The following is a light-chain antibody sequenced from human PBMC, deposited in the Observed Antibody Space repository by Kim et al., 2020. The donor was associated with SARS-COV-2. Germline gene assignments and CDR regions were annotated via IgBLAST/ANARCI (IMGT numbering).Light chain of an antibody. CDR3: QQYGSSPWT. Sequence: PGDRATLSCRAGQTIASSYLAWYQQKPGQAPRLLIYGASNRATDIPVRFSGSGSGTDFTLTITRLEPEDFAVYYCQQYGSSPWTFGRGTKVDIK. CDR2: GAS. V-gene: IGKV3-20*01. CDR1: QTIASSY. J-gene: IGKJ1*01.